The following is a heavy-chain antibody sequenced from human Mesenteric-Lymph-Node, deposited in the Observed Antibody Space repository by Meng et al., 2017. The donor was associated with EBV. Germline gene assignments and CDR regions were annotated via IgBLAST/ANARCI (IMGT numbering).Heavy chain of an antibody. J-gene: IGHJ5*02. CDR1: GGSLSGYY. Sequence: VQLQQWGAGLLKPSGPLSLTCGVYGGSLSGYYWNWIRQPPGKGLEWIGDINHGGSTSYNPSLKSRVTISVDTSKNEFSLKMTSVTAADTAVYYCARDRHFDPWGQGTLVTVSS. V-gene: IGHV4-34*01. CDR2: INHGGST. CDR3: ARDRHFDP.